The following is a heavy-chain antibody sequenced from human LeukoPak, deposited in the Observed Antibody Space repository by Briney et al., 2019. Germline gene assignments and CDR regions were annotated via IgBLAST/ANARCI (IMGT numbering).Heavy chain of an antibody. CDR2: IRYDGTKT. Sequence: GGSLRLSCEASGFNFSNYGMHWVRQAPGRGLEWVTFIRYDGTKTYYLGSVTGRFTISRDNSKNTLYLQMNRLRAEDAAVYYCAKAPVTTCGGAYCYPFDYWGQGTLVTVSS. D-gene: IGHD2-21*01. CDR1: GFNFSNYG. CDR3: AKAPVTTCGGAYCYPFDY. J-gene: IGHJ4*02. V-gene: IGHV3-30*02.